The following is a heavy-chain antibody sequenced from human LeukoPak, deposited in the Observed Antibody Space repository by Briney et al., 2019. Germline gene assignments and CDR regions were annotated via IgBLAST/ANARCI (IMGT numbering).Heavy chain of an antibody. D-gene: IGHD6-6*01. CDR1: GFTFSSYS. J-gene: IGHJ6*02. Sequence: GGSLRLSCVVSGFTFSSYSMNWVRQAPGKGLEWVSYISSSSSTIYYADSVKGRFTISRDNAKNSLYLQMNSLRDEDTAVYYCARDLSARDYYYGMDVWGQGTTVTVSS. CDR3: ARDLSARDYYYGMDV. CDR2: ISSSSSTI. V-gene: IGHV3-48*02.